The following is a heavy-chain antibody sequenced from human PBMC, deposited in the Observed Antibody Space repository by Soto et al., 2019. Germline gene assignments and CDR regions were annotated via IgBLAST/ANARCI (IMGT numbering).Heavy chain of an antibody. J-gene: IGHJ4*02. CDR3: ARSSPRGEQLFFDF. CDR2: IYSTGTT. D-gene: IGHD1-26*01. Sequence: SETLSLTCTVSNGSIRAYYWNWIRQPAGKGLEWIGRIYSTGTTYFNPSLKSRVTMSVDTSTNQFSLRLTSVTAADTAMYYCARSSPRGEQLFFDFWGQGAQVTVSS. V-gene: IGHV4-4*07. CDR1: NGSIRAYY.